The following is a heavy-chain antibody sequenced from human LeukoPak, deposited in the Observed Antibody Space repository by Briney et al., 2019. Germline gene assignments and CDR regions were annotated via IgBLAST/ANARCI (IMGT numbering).Heavy chain of an antibody. Sequence: GGSLRLSCAASGFTFSKFTMNWVRQAPGKGLEWVSAIYGSGGSEYADSVKGRFTISRDNSKNTLYLQMNSLRAEDTAVYYCAKGGRYFDWLLPYFDYWGQGTLVTVSS. J-gene: IGHJ4*02. CDR3: AKGGRYFDWLLPYFDY. CDR1: GFTFSKFT. V-gene: IGHV3-23*01. CDR2: IYGSGGSE. D-gene: IGHD3-9*01.